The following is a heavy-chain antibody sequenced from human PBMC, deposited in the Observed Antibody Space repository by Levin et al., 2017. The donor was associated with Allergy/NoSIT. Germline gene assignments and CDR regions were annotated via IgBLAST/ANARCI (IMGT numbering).Heavy chain of an antibody. CDR3: AKGYGSGSSSDWFDP. J-gene: IGHJ5*02. CDR1: GASMSSSNW. Sequence: SETLSLTCAVSGASMSSSNWWTWVRQPPGKGLEWIGEIYPSGSTNYNPSLQSRVTISLDKSKKQFSLRLTSVTAADTAVYYCAKGYGSGSSSDWFDPWGQGILVTVSS. CDR2: IYPSGST. V-gene: IGHV4-4*02. D-gene: IGHD3-10*01.